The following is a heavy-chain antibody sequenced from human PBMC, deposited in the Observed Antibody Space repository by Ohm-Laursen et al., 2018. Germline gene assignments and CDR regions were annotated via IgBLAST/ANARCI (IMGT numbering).Heavy chain of an antibody. CDR1: EYTFTAYY. J-gene: IGHJ4*02. CDR2: IIPIFGTA. CDR3: ARVRAGTGTVFDY. D-gene: IGHD1-7*01. Sequence: SVKVSCKASEYTFTAYYIHWVRQAPGQGLEWMGGIIPIFGTANYAQKFQGRVTITADKSTSTAYMELSSLRSEDTAVYYCARVRAGTGTVFDYWGQGTLVTVSS. V-gene: IGHV1-69*06.